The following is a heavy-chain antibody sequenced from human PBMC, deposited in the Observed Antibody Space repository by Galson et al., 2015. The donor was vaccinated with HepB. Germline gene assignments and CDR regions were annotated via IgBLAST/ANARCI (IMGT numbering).Heavy chain of an antibody. J-gene: IGHJ5*02. CDR3: ARDSGYYYDSSGYSPGGWFDP. CDR1: GFTFSSYA. V-gene: IGHV3-30*04. Sequence: SLRLSCAASGFTFSSYAMHWVRQAPGKGLEWVAVISYDGSNKYYADSVKGRFTISRDNSKITLYLQMNSLRAEDTAVYYCARDSGYYYDSSGYSPGGWFDPWGQGTLVTVSS. D-gene: IGHD3-22*01. CDR2: ISYDGSNK.